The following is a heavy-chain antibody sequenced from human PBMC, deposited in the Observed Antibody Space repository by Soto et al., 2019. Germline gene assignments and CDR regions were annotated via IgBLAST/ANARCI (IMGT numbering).Heavy chain of an antibody. CDR3: ARSRRTDIVVVVAGPDYYYYGMDV. D-gene: IGHD2-15*01. CDR1: GVSISSGGYY. V-gene: IGHV4-39*07. J-gene: IGHJ6*02. CDR2: INHSGST. Sequence: SETLSLTCTVSGVSISSGGYYWSWIRQPPGKGLEWIGEINHSGSTNYNPSLKSRVTISVDTSKNQFSLKLSSVTAADTAVYYCARSRRTDIVVVVAGPDYYYYGMDVWGQGTTVTVSS.